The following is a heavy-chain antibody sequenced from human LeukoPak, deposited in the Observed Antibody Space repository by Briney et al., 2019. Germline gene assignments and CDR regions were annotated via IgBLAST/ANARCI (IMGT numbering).Heavy chain of an antibody. J-gene: IGHJ4*02. CDR3: ARDAADYYDFGYFDY. CDR2: ISYDGSNK. D-gene: IGHD3-22*01. CDR1: GFTFSSYV. V-gene: IGHV3-30-3*01. Sequence: PGGSLRLSCAASGFTFSSYVMHWVRQAPGKGLEWVAVISYDGSNKYYADSVKGRFTISRDNSKNTLYLQMNSLRPEGTAVYYCARDAADYYDFGYFDYWGQGTLVTVSS.